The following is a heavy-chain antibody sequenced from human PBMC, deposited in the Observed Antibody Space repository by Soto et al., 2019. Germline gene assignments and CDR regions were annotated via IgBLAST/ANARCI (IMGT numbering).Heavy chain of an antibody. CDR3: ARERLGLGFDP. CDR1: GGSISSGDYY. Sequence: PSETLSLTCTVSGGSISSGDYYWSWIRQPPGKGLEWIGYIYYSGSTYYNPSLKSRVTISVDTSKNQSSLKLSSVTAADTAVYYCARERLGLGFDPWGQGTLVTVSS. J-gene: IGHJ5*02. V-gene: IGHV4-30-4*01. D-gene: IGHD6-25*01. CDR2: IYYSGST.